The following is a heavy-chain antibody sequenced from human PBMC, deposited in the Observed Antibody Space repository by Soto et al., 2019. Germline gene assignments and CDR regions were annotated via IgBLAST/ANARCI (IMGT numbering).Heavy chain of an antibody. Sequence: SETLSLTCTVSGGSISSSSYYWGWIRQPPGKGLEWIGSIYYSGSTYYNPSLKSRVTISADTSKNQFSLKLSSVTAADTAVYYCARRLDYGDAFDIWGQGTMVT. CDR1: GGSISSSSYY. D-gene: IGHD4-17*01. V-gene: IGHV4-39*01. CDR2: IYYSGST. J-gene: IGHJ3*02. CDR3: ARRLDYGDAFDI.